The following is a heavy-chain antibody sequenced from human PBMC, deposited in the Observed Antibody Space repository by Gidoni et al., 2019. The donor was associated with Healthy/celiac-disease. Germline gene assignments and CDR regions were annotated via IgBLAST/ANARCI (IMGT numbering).Heavy chain of an antibody. Sequence: EVQLVQSGAEVKKPGESLKISSKGSGSSFTSYWIGWVRQMPGKGLEWMGIIYPGDSDTRYSPSFQGQVTISADKSISTAYLQWSSLKASDTAMYYCARHENRYSSSWYFDYWGQGTLVTVSS. CDR1: GSSFTSYW. CDR3: ARHENRYSSSWYFDY. CDR2: IYPGDSDT. J-gene: IGHJ4*02. D-gene: IGHD6-13*01. V-gene: IGHV5-51*01.